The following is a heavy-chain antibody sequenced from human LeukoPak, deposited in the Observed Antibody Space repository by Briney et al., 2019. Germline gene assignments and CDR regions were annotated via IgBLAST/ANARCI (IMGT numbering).Heavy chain of an antibody. V-gene: IGHV4-59*12. J-gene: IGHJ6*02. CDR3: ARGSGWYSYYGMDV. CDR2: IYYSGST. CDR1: GGSISSYY. D-gene: IGHD6-19*01. Sequence: SETLSLTCTVSGGSISSYYWSWIRQPPGKGLEWIGYIYYSGSTNYNPSLKSRVTISVDTSKNQFSLKLSSVTAADTAVYYCARGSGWYSYYGMDVWGQGTTVTVSS.